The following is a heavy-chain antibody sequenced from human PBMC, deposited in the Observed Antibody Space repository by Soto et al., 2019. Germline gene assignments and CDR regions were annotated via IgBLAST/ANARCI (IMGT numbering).Heavy chain of an antibody. Sequence: GESLKISCAASGFTFSNAWMNWVRQAPGKGLEWVGRIKSKTDGGTTDYAEPGKGRFTISRDDSKNTLYLQMNSLKTGDTAVYYCTTLDYSNYVRGRDFDYWGQGTLVTVSS. V-gene: IGHV3-15*07. J-gene: IGHJ4*02. CDR3: TTLDYSNYVRGRDFDY. D-gene: IGHD4-4*01. CDR1: GFTFSNAW. CDR2: IKSKTDGGTT.